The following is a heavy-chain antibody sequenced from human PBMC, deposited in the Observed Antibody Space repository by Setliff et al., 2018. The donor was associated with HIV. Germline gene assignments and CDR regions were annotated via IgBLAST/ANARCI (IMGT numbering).Heavy chain of an antibody. CDR3: ARGDTYYHDSSGYVKSALDCFDV. D-gene: IGHD3-22*01. V-gene: IGHV4-31*03. CDR2: IYYSGST. CDR1: GGSISSGGYY. J-gene: IGHJ3*01. Sequence: ASETLSLTCTVSGGSISSGGYYWSWIRQHPGKGLEWIGYIYYSGSTYYNPSLKSRVTISVDMSKNQFSLKLNSVTAADTAVYHCARGDTYYHDSSGYVKSALDCFDVWGQGTMVTV.